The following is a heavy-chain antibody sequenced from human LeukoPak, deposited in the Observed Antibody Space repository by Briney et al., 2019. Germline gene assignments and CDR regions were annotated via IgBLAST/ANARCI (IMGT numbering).Heavy chain of an antibody. CDR2: INPNSGGT. V-gene: IGHV1-2*02. Sequence: ASVKVSCKASGYTFTGYYMHWVRQAPGQGLEWMGWINPNSGGTNYAQKFQGRVTMTRDTSISAAYMELSRLRSDDTAVYYCARAWGPGGGSCYSYWGQGTLVTVSS. CDR1: GYTFTGYY. D-gene: IGHD2-15*01. CDR3: ARAWGPGGGSCYSY. J-gene: IGHJ4*02.